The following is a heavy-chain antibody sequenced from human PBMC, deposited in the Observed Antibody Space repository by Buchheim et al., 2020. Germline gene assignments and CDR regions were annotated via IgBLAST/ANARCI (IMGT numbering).Heavy chain of an antibody. CDR2: ISYDGSDE. V-gene: IGHV3-30*18. CDR3: AKLQFYGGGLFDY. J-gene: IGHJ4*02. Sequence: QVQLVESGGDVVQPGRSVRLSCVASGFTFRNYAMHWVRQAPGKGLEWVAVISYDGSDEYYADSVKGRFTISRDNSKNTVYLEMNSLRAEDTAVYYCAKLQFYGGGLFDYWGQGTL. CDR1: GFTFRNYA. D-gene: IGHD4-17*01.